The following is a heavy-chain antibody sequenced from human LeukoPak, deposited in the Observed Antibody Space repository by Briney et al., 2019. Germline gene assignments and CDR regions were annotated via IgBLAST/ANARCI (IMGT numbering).Heavy chain of an antibody. CDR2: INHSGST. CDR1: GGSFSGYY. CDR3: ARSLSGRYFPPYFDY. Sequence: SETLSLTCAVYGGSFSGYYWSWIRQPPGKGLEWIGEINHSGSTNYNPSLKSRVTISVDTSKNQFSLKLSSVTAADTAVYYCARSLSGRYFPPYFDYWGQGTLVTVSS. V-gene: IGHV4-34*01. D-gene: IGHD6-19*01. J-gene: IGHJ4*02.